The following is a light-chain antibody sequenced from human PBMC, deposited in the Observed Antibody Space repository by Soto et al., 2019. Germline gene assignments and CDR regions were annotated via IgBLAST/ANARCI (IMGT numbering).Light chain of an antibody. CDR3: QQRSNWPTGFT. Sequence: EIVLTQSPATLSLSPGERATLSCRASQSVSSYLAWYQQKPGQAPRLLIYDASNRATGIPARFSCSGSGTDFTLTISSLEPEDFAVYYCQQRSNWPTGFTFGPGTKVDIK. V-gene: IGKV3-11*01. J-gene: IGKJ3*01. CDR1: QSVSSY. CDR2: DAS.